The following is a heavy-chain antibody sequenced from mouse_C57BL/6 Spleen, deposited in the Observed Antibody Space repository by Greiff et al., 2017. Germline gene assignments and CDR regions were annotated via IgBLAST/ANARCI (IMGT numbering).Heavy chain of an antibody. V-gene: IGHV3-6*01. J-gene: IGHJ3*01. CDR3: ARSYYGSSYGFAY. D-gene: IGHD1-1*01. Sequence: EVQLQESGPGLVKPSQSLSLTCSVTGYSITSGYYWNWIRQFPGNKLEWMGYISYDGSNNYNPSLKNRISITRDTSKHQFFLKLNSVTTEDTATYYCARSYYGSSYGFAYWGQGTLVTVSA. CDR2: ISYDGSN. CDR1: GYSITSGYY.